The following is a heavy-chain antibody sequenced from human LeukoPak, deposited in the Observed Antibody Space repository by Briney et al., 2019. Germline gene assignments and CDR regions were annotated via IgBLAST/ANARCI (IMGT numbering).Heavy chain of an antibody. CDR2: ITGSGGNT. D-gene: IGHD1-26*01. CDR3: AKGAGFSGSYWHDY. V-gene: IGHV3-23*01. Sequence: GSLRLSCAASGFSFNTYAMTWVRQAPGKGLEWVSAITGSGGNTYYADSVMGRFTISRDSSKNTVSLQMNSLRVDDTAVYYCAKGAGFSGSYWHDYWGQGTLVTVSS. CDR1: GFSFNTYA. J-gene: IGHJ4*02.